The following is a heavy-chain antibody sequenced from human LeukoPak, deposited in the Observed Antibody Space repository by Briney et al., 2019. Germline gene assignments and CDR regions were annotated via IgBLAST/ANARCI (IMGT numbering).Heavy chain of an antibody. CDR3: ARSGQWLVWGYFDY. Sequence: ASVKVSCKASGYTFTGYYMHWVRQAPGQGLEWMGWINPNSGGTNYAQKLQGRVTMTTDTSTSTAYMELRSLRSDDTAVYYCARSGQWLVWGYFDYWGQGTLVTVSS. CDR2: INPNSGGT. CDR1: GYTFTGYY. V-gene: IGHV1-2*02. J-gene: IGHJ4*02. D-gene: IGHD6-19*01.